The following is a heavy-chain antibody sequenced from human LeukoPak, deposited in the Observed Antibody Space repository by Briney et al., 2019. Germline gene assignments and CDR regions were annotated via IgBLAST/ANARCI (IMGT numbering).Heavy chain of an antibody. CDR1: GFSFSSYA. CDR2: LTDSRGTT. D-gene: IGHD5-24*01. V-gene: IGHV3-23*01. CDR3: AKKRDAFDI. J-gene: IGHJ3*02. Sequence: GGSLRLSCVASGFSFSSYAMGWVRQAPGKRQEWVSSLTDSRGTTYYVDFVKGRFTISRDNSKNTLHLHMNSLRAEDTAMYYCAKKRDAFDIWGQGTVVAVSS.